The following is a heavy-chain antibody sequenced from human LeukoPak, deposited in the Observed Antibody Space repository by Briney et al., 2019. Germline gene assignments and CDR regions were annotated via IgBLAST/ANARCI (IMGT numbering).Heavy chain of an antibody. V-gene: IGHV4-34*01. CDR1: GGSFSGYY. Sequence: PSETLSLTCAVYGGSFSGYYWSWVRQPPGKGLEWIGEINHSGSTNYNPSLKSRVTISVDTSQNQFSLKLSSVTAADTAVYYCAIFPVSIAAAGTLYWGQGTLVTVSS. J-gene: IGHJ4*02. D-gene: IGHD6-13*01. CDR2: INHSGST. CDR3: AIFPVSIAAAGTLY.